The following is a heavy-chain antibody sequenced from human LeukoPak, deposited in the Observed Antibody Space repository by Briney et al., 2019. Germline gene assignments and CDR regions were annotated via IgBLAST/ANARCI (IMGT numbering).Heavy chain of an antibody. Sequence: GGPLRFSVAAPGFTLGSNGMPWFGKAQAKGLNWVAVLSYDGSNKYYADSVKGRFTISRDNSKNTLYLQMNSLRAEDTAVYYCAKVGYGGNPVPFDIWGQGTMVTVSS. CDR1: GFTLGSNG. V-gene: IGHV3-30*18. D-gene: IGHD4-23*01. CDR3: AKVGYGGNPVPFDI. CDR2: LSYDGSNK. J-gene: IGHJ3*02.